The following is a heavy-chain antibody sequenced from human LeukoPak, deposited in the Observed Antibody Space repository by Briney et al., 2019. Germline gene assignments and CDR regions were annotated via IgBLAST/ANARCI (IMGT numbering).Heavy chain of an antibody. CDR3: ARGQYYYDSSGYEGAAFDI. CDR1: GGSISSYY. Sequence: SETLSLTCTVSGGSISSYYWNWIRQPPGKGLEWIGYISYSGSTNSNPSLKSRVTISVDKSKNQFSLKLSSVTAADTAVYYCARGQYYYDSSGYEGAAFDIWGQGTMVTVSS. J-gene: IGHJ3*02. V-gene: IGHV4-59*12. CDR2: ISYSGST. D-gene: IGHD3-22*01.